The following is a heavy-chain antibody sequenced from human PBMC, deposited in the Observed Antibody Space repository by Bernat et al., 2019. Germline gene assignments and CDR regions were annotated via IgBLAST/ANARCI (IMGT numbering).Heavy chain of an antibody. CDR3: AKVVGTLNS. V-gene: IGHV3-23*04. CDR2: ISESGRNT. D-gene: IGHD2-21*02. J-gene: IGHJ5*02. CDR1: GFTFSAYA. Sequence: VQLVESGGGVVQPGRSLRLSCAASGFTFSAYALHWVRQAPGKGLEWVSTISESGRNTYYADSIKGRFTISRDNSKNTLYLQMNNLRAEDTAVYYCAKVVGTLNSWGQGTLVTVSS.